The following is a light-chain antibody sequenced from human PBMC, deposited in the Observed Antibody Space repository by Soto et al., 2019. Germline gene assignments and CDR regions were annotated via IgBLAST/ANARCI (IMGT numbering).Light chain of an antibody. CDR1: QGISSY. V-gene: IGKV1D-8*03. CDR2: AAS. J-gene: IGKJ2*01. CDR3: QQRPNWPRGT. Sequence: VIWMTQSPSLLSASTGDRVTISCRMSQGISSYLAWYQQKPGKAPELLIYAASTLQSGVPSRFSGSGSGTDFTLTIGSLLPEDSAVYYCQQRPNWPRGTFGQGTKLEIK.